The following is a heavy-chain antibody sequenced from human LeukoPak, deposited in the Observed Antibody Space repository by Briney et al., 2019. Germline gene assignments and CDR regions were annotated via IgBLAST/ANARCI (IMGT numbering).Heavy chain of an antibody. J-gene: IGHJ4*02. CDR2: IYWNDDK. V-gene: IGHV2-5*01. CDR3: AHSHLIAVAGTRYFDY. CDR1: GFSLSTSGVG. Sequence: SGPTLAKPTQTLTLTCTFSGFSLSTSGVGVGWIRQPPGKALEWLALIYWNDDKRYSPSLKSRLTITKDTSKNQVVLTMTNMDPVDTATYYCAHSHLIAVAGTRYFDYWGQGTLVTVSS. D-gene: IGHD6-19*01.